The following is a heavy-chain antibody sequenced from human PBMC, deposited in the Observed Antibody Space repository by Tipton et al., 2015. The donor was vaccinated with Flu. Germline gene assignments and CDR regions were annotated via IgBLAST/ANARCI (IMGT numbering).Heavy chain of an antibody. CDR2: IRYDGTSK. D-gene: IGHD2-2*01. J-gene: IGHJ6*02. V-gene: IGHV3-30*02. CDR1: GFTFSTYG. Sequence: QVQLVQSGGGVVQPGRSLRLSCAASGFTFSTYGMHWVRQAPGKGLEWVAFIRYDGTSKYDADSVKGRFTISRDNSKNTLYLQMNSLRAEDTAVYYCAKAYCSRTSCRLGDVWGQGTTVTVSS. CDR3: AKAYCSRTSCRLGDV.